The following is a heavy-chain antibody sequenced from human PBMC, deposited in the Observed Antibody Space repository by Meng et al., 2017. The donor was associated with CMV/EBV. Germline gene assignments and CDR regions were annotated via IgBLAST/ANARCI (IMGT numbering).Heavy chain of an antibody. CDR3: AHIGEDIVGAVDDAFDI. V-gene: IGHV3-30*04. CDR2: ISYDGSNK. J-gene: IGHJ3*02. CDR1: GFTFGSYA. Sequence: GGSLRLSCAASGFTFGSYAMHWVRQAPGKGLEWVAVISYDGSNKYYADSVKGRFTISRDNSKNTLYLQMNSLRAEDTAVYYCAHIGEDIVGAVDDAFDIWGQGTMVTVSS. D-gene: IGHD1-26*01.